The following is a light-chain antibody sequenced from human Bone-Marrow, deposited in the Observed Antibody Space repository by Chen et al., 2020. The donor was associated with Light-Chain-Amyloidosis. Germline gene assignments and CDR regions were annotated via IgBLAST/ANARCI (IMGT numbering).Light chain of an antibody. J-gene: IGLJ2*01. V-gene: IGLV3-25*03. Sequence: SYELTQPPSVSVSPGQTARITCSGDDLPTKYAYWYQQKPGQAPVLVIHRATESPSGISERFSGSRSGTAATLTISVVQAEDEADYHCQSADSSGTYEVIFGGGTKLTVL. CDR1: DLPTKY. CDR2: RAT. CDR3: QSADSSGTYEVI.